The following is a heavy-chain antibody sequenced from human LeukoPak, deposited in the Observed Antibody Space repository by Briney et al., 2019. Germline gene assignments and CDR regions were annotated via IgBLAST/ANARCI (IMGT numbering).Heavy chain of an antibody. CDR1: GYTFTSYG. Sequence: GASVKVSCKASGYTFTSYGISWVRQAPGQGLEWMGWISAYNGNTNYAQKLQGRVTMTTDTFTSTAYMELRSLRSDDTAVYYCARGRLWDILSSIDYWGQGTLVTVSS. CDR3: ARGRLWDILSSIDY. V-gene: IGHV1-18*01. CDR2: ISAYNGNT. D-gene: IGHD3-9*01. J-gene: IGHJ4*02.